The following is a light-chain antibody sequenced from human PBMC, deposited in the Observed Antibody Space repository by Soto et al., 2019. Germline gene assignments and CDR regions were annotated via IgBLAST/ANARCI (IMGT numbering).Light chain of an antibody. CDR1: QSVLNSSKNKNY. Sequence: DMVMTQSPDSLDVSLGERATINCKSSQSVLNSSKNKNYLAWYQQKPGQPPKLLIYWASTRESGVPDRFSGSGSGTDLTLTISGLQAEDVADYYSQQYYSTPLTFGGGTNVEIK. V-gene: IGKV4-1*01. CDR3: QQYYSTPLT. J-gene: IGKJ4*01. CDR2: WAS.